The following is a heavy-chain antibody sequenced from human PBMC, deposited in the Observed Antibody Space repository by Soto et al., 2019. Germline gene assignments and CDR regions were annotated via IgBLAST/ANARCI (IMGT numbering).Heavy chain of an antibody. D-gene: IGHD3-10*01. J-gene: IGHJ4*02. CDR3: AKGLLYGYYFDY. CDR2: ISGSGGST. CDR1: GFTFSSYA. V-gene: IGHV3-23*01. Sequence: TGGSLRLSCAASGFTFSSYAMSWVRQAPGKGLEWVSAISGSGGSTYYADSVKGRFTISRDNSKNTLYLQMNSLRAEDTAVYYCAKGLLYGYYFDYWGQGTLVTVSS.